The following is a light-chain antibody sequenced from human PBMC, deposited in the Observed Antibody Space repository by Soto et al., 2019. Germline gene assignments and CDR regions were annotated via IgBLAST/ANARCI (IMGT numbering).Light chain of an antibody. Sequence: EIVMTQSPVALSVSPGESAALSCRASQRVGRNFAWYQQRPGQAPRVLIYGTSTRATGVPARFSGSGSGTDFTRTISSLQSEDFAVYYCQQYNKWPYTFGQGTGLEIK. CDR2: GTS. CDR1: QRVGRN. J-gene: IGKJ2*01. CDR3: QQYNKWPYT. V-gene: IGKV3-15*01.